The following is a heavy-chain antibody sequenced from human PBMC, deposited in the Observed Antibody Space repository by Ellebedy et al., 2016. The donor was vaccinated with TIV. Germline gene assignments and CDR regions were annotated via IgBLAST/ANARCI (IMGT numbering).Heavy chain of an antibody. CDR2: ISYDGSNK. D-gene: IGHD1-26*01. V-gene: IGHV3-30-3*01. CDR1: GFTFSSYA. CDR3: ARVMSGSYYVDY. J-gene: IGHJ4*02. Sequence: GESLKISXAASGFTFSSYAMHWVRQAPGKGLEWVAVISYDGSNKYYADSVKGRFTISRDNSKNTLYLQMNSLRAEDTAVYYCARVMSGSYYVDYWGQGTLVTVSS.